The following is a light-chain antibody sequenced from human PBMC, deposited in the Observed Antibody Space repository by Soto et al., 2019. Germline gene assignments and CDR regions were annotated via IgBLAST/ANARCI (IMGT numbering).Light chain of an antibody. V-gene: IGKV3-11*01. J-gene: IGKJ1*01. CDR2: DAS. CDR3: QERTNWPAQT. Sequence: EIVLTQSPATLSLSPGQGATLSCRASQSVGSYLAWYQQKPGQAPRLLIYDASNRATGVPARFSGSGSGTDFTLIISSLEPEDFAVDYCQERTNWPAQTFGQGTKVEIK. CDR1: QSVGSY.